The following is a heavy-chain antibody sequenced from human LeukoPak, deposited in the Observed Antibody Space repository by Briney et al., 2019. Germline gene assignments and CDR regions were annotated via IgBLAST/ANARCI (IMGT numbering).Heavy chain of an antibody. CDR3: AKAYYGSGSPLDWFDP. Sequence: GRSLRLSCAASGFTFSSYGMHWVRQAPGKGLGWVAIISYDGSKKYYGDSVKGRFTISRDNSKNTLYLQMTSLRAEDTAVYYCAKAYYGSGSPLDWFDPWGQGTLVTVSS. CDR1: GFTFSSYG. V-gene: IGHV3-30*18. CDR2: ISYDGSKK. D-gene: IGHD3-10*01. J-gene: IGHJ5*02.